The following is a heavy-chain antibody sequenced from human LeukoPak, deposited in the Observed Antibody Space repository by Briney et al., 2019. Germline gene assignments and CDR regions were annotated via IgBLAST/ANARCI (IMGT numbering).Heavy chain of an antibody. D-gene: IGHD3-22*01. CDR3: AIVKAYYYDSSGYPFDY. Sequence: GGSLRLSCAASGFTFSSYAMHWVRQAPGKGLEWVAVISYDGSNKYYADSVKGRFTISRDNSKNTLYLQMNSLRAEDTAVYYCAIVKAYYYDSSGYPFDYWGQGTLVTVSS. CDR2: ISYDGSNK. CDR1: GFTFSSYA. J-gene: IGHJ4*02. V-gene: IGHV3-30-3*01.